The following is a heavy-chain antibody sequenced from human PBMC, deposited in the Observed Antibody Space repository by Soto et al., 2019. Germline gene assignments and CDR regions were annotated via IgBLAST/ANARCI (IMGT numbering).Heavy chain of an antibody. CDR1: GFTFSTNW. Sequence: EVQLVESGGVLVQPGGSLRLSCAASGFTFSTNWMHWVRQAPGKGLVWVSRINRDGSSTNYADSVKGRFTISRDNAENTLFLQMNSLTADDTAVYYCSRVPTGWYGFDYWGQGTLVTVSS. D-gene: IGHD6-19*01. CDR2: INRDGSST. CDR3: SRVPTGWYGFDY. V-gene: IGHV3-74*01. J-gene: IGHJ4*02.